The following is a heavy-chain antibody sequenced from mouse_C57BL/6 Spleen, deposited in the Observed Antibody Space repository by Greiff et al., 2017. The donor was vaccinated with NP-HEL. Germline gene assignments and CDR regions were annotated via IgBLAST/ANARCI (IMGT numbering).Heavy chain of an antibody. CDR2: INPNNGGT. D-gene: IGHD3-3*01. J-gene: IGHJ4*01. CDR3: ARRSPGLGYAMDY. CDR1: GYTFTDYN. V-gene: IGHV1-22*01. Sequence: VQLQQSGPELVKPGASVKMSCKASGYTFTDYNMHWVKQSHGKSLEWIGYINPNNGGTSYNQKFKGKATLTVNKSSSTAYMELRSLTSEDSAVYYCARRSPGLGYAMDYWGQGTSVTVSS.